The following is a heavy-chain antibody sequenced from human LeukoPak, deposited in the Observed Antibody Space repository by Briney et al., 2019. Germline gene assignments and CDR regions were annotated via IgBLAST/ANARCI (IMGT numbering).Heavy chain of an antibody. CDR1: GFTFSSYA. Sequence: PGGSLRLSCAASGFTFSSYAMHWVRQAPGKGLEWVAVISYDGSNKYYADSVKGRFTISRDNSKNTLYLQMNSLRAEDTAVYYCAKVRSGWFPLDYWGQGTLVTVSS. D-gene: IGHD6-19*01. CDR3: AKVRSGWFPLDY. CDR2: ISYDGSNK. J-gene: IGHJ4*02. V-gene: IGHV3-30-3*01.